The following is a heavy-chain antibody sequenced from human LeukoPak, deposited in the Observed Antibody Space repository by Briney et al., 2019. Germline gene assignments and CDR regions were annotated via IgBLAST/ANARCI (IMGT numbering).Heavy chain of an antibody. V-gene: IGHV3-15*04. D-gene: IGHD2/OR15-2a*01. CDR2: MESNPAGGRT. CDR3: TTLAFDVHY. J-gene: IGHJ4*02. CDR1: GFTFSNAW. Sequence: GGSLRLSCVVSGFTFSNAWMSWIRQAPGKGLEWVGRMESNPAGGRTDYAAPVKGRFTISRDDSRSTLYLQLNNLRAEDTAVYYCTTLAFDVHYWGRGTLITVSS.